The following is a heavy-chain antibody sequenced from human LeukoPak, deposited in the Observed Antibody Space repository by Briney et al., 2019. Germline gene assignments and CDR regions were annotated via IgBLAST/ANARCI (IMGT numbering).Heavy chain of an antibody. Sequence: PSRTLSLTCAVSVGSIITTNWWSWVRQPPGKGLEWIGEVHLNGATNYNPSLESRVSMSIDKSKNHLSLELSSVTAADTAMYYCTRESGAFSPFGFWGQGTLVTVSS. J-gene: IGHJ4*02. D-gene: IGHD1-26*01. CDR2: VHLNGAT. V-gene: IGHV4-4*02. CDR3: TRESGAFSPFGF. CDR1: VGSIITTNW.